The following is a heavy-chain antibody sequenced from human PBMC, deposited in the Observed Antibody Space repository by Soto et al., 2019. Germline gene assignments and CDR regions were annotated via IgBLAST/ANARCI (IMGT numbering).Heavy chain of an antibody. CDR1: GFTFSDYY. J-gene: IGHJ4*02. Sequence: QVQLVESGGGLVKPGGSLRLSCAASGFTFSDYYMSWIRQAPGKGLEWVSYISSSGSTIYYEESAKGRFTISRDNAKKSLYLQMNSLRAEDTAVYYCAREASNYYPTDYWGQGTLVTVSS. V-gene: IGHV3-11*01. CDR3: AREASNYYPTDY. CDR2: ISSSGSTI. D-gene: IGHD4-4*01.